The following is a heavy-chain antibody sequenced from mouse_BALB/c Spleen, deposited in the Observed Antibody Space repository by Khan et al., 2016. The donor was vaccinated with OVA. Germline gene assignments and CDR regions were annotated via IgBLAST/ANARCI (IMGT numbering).Heavy chain of an antibody. CDR2: ISTYYGHA. Sequence: VKLQESGAELVRPGVSVKISCKGSGYTFTDFTMHWVRQSHAMSLEWIGVISTYYGHATYNQEFKDKATLTVDKSSSTAYMELARLTSEDSAIYYCTRGGGGTRVAYWGQGTLVTVSA. CDR3: TRGGGGTRVAY. V-gene: IGHV1S137*01. J-gene: IGHJ3*01. D-gene: IGHD3-3*01. CDR1: GYTFTDFT.